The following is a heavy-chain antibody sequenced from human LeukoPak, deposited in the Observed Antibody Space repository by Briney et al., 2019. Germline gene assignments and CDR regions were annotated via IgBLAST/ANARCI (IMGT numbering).Heavy chain of an antibody. D-gene: IGHD5-18*01. J-gene: IGHJ4*02. CDR2: INSSSSYI. CDR3: ARDLSGVTGYTYGRGIDY. CDR1: GFTFSSYS. V-gene: IGHV3-21*01. Sequence: GGSLRLSCAASGFTFSSYSMNWVRQAPGKGLEWVSSINSSSSYIYYADSVKGRFTISRDNAKNSLYLQMNSLRAEDTAVYYCARDLSGVTGYTYGRGIDYWGQGTLVTVSS.